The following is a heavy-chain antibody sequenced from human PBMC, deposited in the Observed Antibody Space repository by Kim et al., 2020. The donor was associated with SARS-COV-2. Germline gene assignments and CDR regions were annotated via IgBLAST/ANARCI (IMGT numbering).Heavy chain of an antibody. J-gene: IGHJ4*02. Sequence: SETLSLTCAVSGGSISSSNWWSWVRQPPGKGLEWIGEIYHSGSTNYNPSLKSRVTISVDKSKNQFSLKLSSVTAADTAVYYCARGSPKGTLGPRKVVVAVIFDYWGQGTLVTVSS. CDR3: ARGSPKGTLGPRKVVVAVIFDY. CDR1: GGSISSSNW. V-gene: IGHV4-4*02. CDR2: IYHSGST. D-gene: IGHD2-15*01.